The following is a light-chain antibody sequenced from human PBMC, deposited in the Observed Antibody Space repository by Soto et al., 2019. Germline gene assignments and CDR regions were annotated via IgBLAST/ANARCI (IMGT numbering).Light chain of an antibody. Sequence: QAVVTQQPSVSGAPGQRVTISCTGSSSNIGAGYVVHWYQQLPGTAPKLLIYGNSNRPSGVPDRFSGSKSGTSASLAITGLQAEDEADYYCQSYDSSLSGSVFGGGTKLTVL. V-gene: IGLV1-40*01. CDR3: QSYDSSLSGSV. CDR2: GNS. CDR1: SSNIGAGYV. J-gene: IGLJ2*01.